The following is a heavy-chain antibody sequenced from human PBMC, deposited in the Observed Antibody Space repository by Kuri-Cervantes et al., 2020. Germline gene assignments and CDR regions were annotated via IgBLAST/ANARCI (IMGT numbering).Heavy chain of an antibody. CDR2: INHSGST. D-gene: IGHD6-13*01. V-gene: IGHV4-4*02. CDR1: GGSISSSNW. J-gene: IGHJ4*02. Sequence: SETLSLTCAVSGGSISSSNWWSWVRQPPGKGLEWIGEINHSGSTNYNPSLKSRVTISVDTSKNQFSLKLSSVTAEDTAVYYCARDSDYSSSWYLFDYWGQGTLVTVSS. CDR3: ARDSDYSSSWYLFDY.